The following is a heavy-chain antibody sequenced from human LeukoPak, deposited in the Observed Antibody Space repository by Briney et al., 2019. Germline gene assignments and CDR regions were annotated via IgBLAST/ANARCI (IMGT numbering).Heavy chain of an antibody. J-gene: IGHJ5*02. D-gene: IGHD6-19*01. Sequence: SVKVSCKASGGTFSSYAISWVRQAPGQGHEWMGRIIPIFGIANYAQKFQGRVTITADKSTSTAYMELSSLRSEDTAVYYCARRIAVAGTVWFDPWGQGTLVTVSS. CDR1: GGTFSSYA. CDR2: IIPIFGIA. CDR3: ARRIAVAGTVWFDP. V-gene: IGHV1-69*04.